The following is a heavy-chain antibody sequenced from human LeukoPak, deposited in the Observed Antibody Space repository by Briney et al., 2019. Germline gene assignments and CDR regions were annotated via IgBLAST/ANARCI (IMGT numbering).Heavy chain of an antibody. Sequence: PGGSLRLSCAASGFTFDDYTMHWVRQAPGKGLEWVSLISWDGGSTYYADSVKGRFTISRDNSKNSLYLQMNSLRTEDTALYYCAKDWPRAARPNWYFDLWGRGTLVTVSS. V-gene: IGHV3-43*01. J-gene: IGHJ2*01. D-gene: IGHD6-6*01. CDR1: GFTFDDYT. CDR2: ISWDGGST. CDR3: AKDWPRAARPNWYFDL.